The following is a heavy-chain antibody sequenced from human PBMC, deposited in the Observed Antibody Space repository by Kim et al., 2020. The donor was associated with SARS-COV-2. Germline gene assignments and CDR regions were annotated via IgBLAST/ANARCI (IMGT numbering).Heavy chain of an antibody. V-gene: IGHV3-66*01. J-gene: IGHJ3*02. Sequence: RFTISRDNSKNTLYLQMNSLRAEDTAVYYCARVGEQLERQNTKRVDAFDIWGQGTMVTVSS. D-gene: IGHD1-1*01. CDR3: ARVGEQLERQNTKRVDAFDI.